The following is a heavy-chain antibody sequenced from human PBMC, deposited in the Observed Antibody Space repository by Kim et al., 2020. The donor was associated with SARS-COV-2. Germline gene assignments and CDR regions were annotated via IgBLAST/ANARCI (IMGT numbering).Heavy chain of an antibody. V-gene: IGHV4-39*07. CDR3: ARPAYGDYVGAFDI. D-gene: IGHD4-17*01. Sequence: NPSLKSRVTITVDTSKNQCSLKLSSVTAADTAVYYCARPAYGDYVGAFDIWGQGTMVTVSS. J-gene: IGHJ3*02.